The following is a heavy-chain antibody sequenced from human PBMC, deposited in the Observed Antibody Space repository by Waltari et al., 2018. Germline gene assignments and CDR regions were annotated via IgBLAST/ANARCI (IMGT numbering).Heavy chain of an antibody. CDR2: TNPNSGAT. CDR3: ARDNHVYSTDY. J-gene: IGHJ4*02. D-gene: IGHD4-4*01. Sequence: QVQLVQSGAEVKKPGASVKVSCKASGDTFTDYYLHWVRQAPGQGLEWVGRTNPNSGATNYAQKFQGRVTMTRDTSISTAYMELSSLRSDDTAVYYCARDNHVYSTDYWGQGTLVTVSS. CDR1: GDTFTDYY. V-gene: IGHV1-2*06.